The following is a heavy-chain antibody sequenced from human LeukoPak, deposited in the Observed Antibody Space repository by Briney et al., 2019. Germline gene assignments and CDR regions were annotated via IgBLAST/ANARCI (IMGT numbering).Heavy chain of an antibody. D-gene: IGHD1-7*01. CDR1: GFTFSSYW. Sequence: PGGSLRPSCAASGFTFSSYWMTWVRQAPGKGLEWVANIKQDGSEKYYVDSVKGRFTISRDNAKSSLYLQMNSLRAEDTAVYYCAKSANWNYYFDCWGQGTLVTVSS. CDR3: AKSANWNYYFDC. J-gene: IGHJ4*02. V-gene: IGHV3-7*03. CDR2: IKQDGSEK.